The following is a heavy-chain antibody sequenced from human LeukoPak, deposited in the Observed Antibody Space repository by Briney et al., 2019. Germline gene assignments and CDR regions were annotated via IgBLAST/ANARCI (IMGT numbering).Heavy chain of an antibody. CDR3: ASFGYSYEDAFDI. CDR1: GLTVSSNY. J-gene: IGHJ3*02. Sequence: GGSLRLSCAASGLTVSSNYMSWVRQAPGKGLEWVSVIYSGGSTYYADSVKGRFIISRDNSKNTLYLQMNSLRAEDTAVYYCASFGYSYEDAFDIWGQGTMVTVSS. CDR2: IYSGGST. D-gene: IGHD5-18*01. V-gene: IGHV3-53*01.